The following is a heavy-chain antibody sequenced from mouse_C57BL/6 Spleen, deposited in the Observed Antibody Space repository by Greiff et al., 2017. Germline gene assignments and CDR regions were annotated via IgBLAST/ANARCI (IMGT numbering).Heavy chain of an antibody. V-gene: IGHV1-4*01. J-gene: IGHJ4*01. CDR3: ASCGYDEYYAMDY. D-gene: IGHD2-2*01. CDR1: GYTFTSYT. Sequence: VQLQQSGAELARPGASVKMSCKASGYTFTSYTMHWVKQRPGQGLEWIGYINPSSGYTKYNQKFKDKATLTADKSSSTAYMQLSSLTSEDSAVYYCASCGYDEYYAMDYWGQGTSVTVSS. CDR2: INPSSGYT.